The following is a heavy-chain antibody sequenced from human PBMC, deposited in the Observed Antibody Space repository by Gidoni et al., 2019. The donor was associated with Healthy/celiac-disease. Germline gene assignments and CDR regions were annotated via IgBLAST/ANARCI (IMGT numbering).Heavy chain of an antibody. D-gene: IGHD2-21*02. CDR1: GFTFSSYS. V-gene: IGHV3-48*01. Sequence: EVQLVESGGGLVQPGGSLRLSCAASGFTFSSYSMNWVRQAPGKGLEWVSYISSSSSTIYYADSVKGRFTISRDNAKNSLYLQMNSLRAEDTAVYYCARWGGNSEGDYWGQGTLVTVSS. CDR2: ISSSSSTI. J-gene: IGHJ4*02. CDR3: ARWGGNSEGDY.